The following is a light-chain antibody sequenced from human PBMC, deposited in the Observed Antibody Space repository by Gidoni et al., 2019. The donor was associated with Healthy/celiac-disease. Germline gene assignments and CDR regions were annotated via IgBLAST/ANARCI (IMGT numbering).Light chain of an antibody. Sequence: EIVMTQSPATLPVSPGENATLSCRVHQRVSTNLAWYQQKPGQAPRLLIYGASTRATGVPARFSGSGSGTEFTLTISSLQSEDSAIYYCQQYNNWPPWTFGQGTKVDIK. V-gene: IGKV3-15*01. CDR2: GAS. CDR1: QRVSTN. J-gene: IGKJ1*01. CDR3: QQYNNWPPWT.